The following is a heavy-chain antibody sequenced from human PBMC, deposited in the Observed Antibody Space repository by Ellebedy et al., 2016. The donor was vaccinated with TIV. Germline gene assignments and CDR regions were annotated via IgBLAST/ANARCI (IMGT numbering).Heavy chain of an antibody. J-gene: IGHJ5*02. D-gene: IGHD2/OR15-2a*01. CDR3: ARMLDFLDNWFDP. CDR1: GGTFSSYA. V-gene: IGHV1-69*13. CDR2: IIPIFGTA. Sequence: AASVKVSCKASGGTFSSYAISWVRQAPGQGLEWMGGIIPIFGTANYAQKFQGRVTITADESTSTAYMELSSLRSEDTAVYYCARMLDFLDNWFDPWGQGTLVTVSS.